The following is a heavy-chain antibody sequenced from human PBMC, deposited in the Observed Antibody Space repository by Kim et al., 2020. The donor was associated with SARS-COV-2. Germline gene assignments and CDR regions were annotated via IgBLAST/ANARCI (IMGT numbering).Heavy chain of an antibody. CDR1: GYTFTSYA. V-gene: IGHV7-4-1*02. Sequence: ASVKVSCKASGYTFTSYAMNWVRQAPGQGLEWMGWINTNTGNPTYAQGFTGRFVFSLDTSVSTAYLQISSLKAEDTAVYYCAREPDNGDYGSENSYYYYYGMDVWGQGTTVTVSS. D-gene: IGHD4-17*01. CDR2: INTNTGNP. CDR3: AREPDNGDYGSENSYYYYYGMDV. J-gene: IGHJ6*02.